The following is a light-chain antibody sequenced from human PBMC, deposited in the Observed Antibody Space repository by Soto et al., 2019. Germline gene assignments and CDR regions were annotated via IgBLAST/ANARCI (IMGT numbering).Light chain of an antibody. V-gene: IGLV2-8*01. CDR2: EVN. J-gene: IGLJ2*01. Sequence: QSALTQPPSASGSPGQSVTISCTATSNDVGGYVYVSWYQQYPGKAPKLMIYEVNKRASGVPDRFSGSKSGNTASLTVSGLQAEDEADYYCSSYAGTNIDVVFGGGTKLTVL. CDR3: SSYAGTNIDVV. CDR1: SNDVGGYVY.